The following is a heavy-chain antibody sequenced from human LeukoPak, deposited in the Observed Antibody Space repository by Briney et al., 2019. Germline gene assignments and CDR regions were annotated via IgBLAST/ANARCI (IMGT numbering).Heavy chain of an antibody. CDR2: ISAYNGDT. CDR1: GYTFTDYY. D-gene: IGHD6-19*01. V-gene: IGHV1-18*04. CDR3: ARGLQENLAWLQAFSAFDI. J-gene: IGHJ3*02. Sequence: GASVKVSCKASGYTFTDYYMHWVRQAPGQGLEWMGWISAYNGDTNYAQKLQGRVTMTTDTSTSTAYMELRSLRSDDTAVYYCARGLQENLAWLQAFSAFDIWGQGTMVTVSS.